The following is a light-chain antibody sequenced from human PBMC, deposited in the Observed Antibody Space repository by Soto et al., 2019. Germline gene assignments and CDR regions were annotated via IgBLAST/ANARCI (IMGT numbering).Light chain of an antibody. CDR1: SSGVGSYNL. Sequence: QSALTQPASVSGSPGQSITISCTGTSSGVGSYNLVSWYQQHPGKAPMLMIYEGTKRPSGVSNRFSGSKSGNTASLTISGLQAEDEADYYCCSYAGSSTYVFGTGTKVTVL. CDR3: CSYAGSSTYV. V-gene: IGLV2-23*01. CDR2: EGT. J-gene: IGLJ1*01.